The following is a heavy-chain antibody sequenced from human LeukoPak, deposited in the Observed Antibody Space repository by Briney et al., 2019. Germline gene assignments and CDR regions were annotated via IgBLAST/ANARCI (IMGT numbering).Heavy chain of an antibody. J-gene: IGHJ4*02. V-gene: IGHV3-23*01. CDR1: GFTLSSYA. CDR2: ISGSGGST. D-gene: IGHD3-22*01. Sequence: GGSLSLSCAASGFTLSSYAMSWVRQAPGKGLEWVSAISGSGGSTYYADSVKGRFTISRDTSENTLYPQTHSRRPEDTAVDYCSKEPTMTAVVIPGYWGQGTLVTVSS. CDR3: SKEPTMTAVVIPGY.